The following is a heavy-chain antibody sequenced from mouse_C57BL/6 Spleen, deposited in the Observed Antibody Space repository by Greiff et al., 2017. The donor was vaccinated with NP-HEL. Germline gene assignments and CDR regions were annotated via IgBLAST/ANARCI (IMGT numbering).Heavy chain of an antibody. CDR1: GYTFTDYY. Sequence: EVQLQQSGPVLAKPGASVKMSCKASGYTFTDYYMNWVKQSHGKSLEWIGVINPYNGGTSYNQKFKGKATLTVDKSSSTAYMELNSLTSEDSAVYYCARSYYSNYPYYFDYWGQGTTLTVSS. V-gene: IGHV1-19*01. D-gene: IGHD2-5*01. CDR2: INPYNGGT. CDR3: ARSYYSNYPYYFDY. J-gene: IGHJ2*01.